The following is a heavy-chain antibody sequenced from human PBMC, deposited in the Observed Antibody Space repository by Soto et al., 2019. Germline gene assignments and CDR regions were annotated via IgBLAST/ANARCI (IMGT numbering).Heavy chain of an antibody. V-gene: IGHV3-33*01. Sequence: GGSLRLSCAASGFTFSSYGMHWVRQAPGKGLEWVAVIWYDGSNKYYADSVKGRFTISRDNSKNTLYLQMNSLRAEDTDVYYCARGGFYAPPHHRAKFDYWGQGTLVTVSS. CDR3: ARGGFYAPPHHRAKFDY. J-gene: IGHJ4*02. D-gene: IGHD3-10*01. CDR1: GFTFSSYG. CDR2: IWYDGSNK.